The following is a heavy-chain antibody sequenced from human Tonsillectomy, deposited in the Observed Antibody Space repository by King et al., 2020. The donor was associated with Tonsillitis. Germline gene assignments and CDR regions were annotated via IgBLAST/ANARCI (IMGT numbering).Heavy chain of an antibody. CDR2: INQDGSEK. Sequence: VQLVESGGGLVQPGGSLRLSCAASGFTFSSYWMTWVRQAPGKGLEWVANINQDGSEKYYVDSVKGRFTISRDNAKNSLYLQMNSLGADDTAVYYCARDLRYFDWFCFDYWGQGTLVTVSS. D-gene: IGHD3-9*01. V-gene: IGHV3-7*01. CDR1: GFTFSSYW. CDR3: ARDLRYFDWFCFDY. J-gene: IGHJ4*02.